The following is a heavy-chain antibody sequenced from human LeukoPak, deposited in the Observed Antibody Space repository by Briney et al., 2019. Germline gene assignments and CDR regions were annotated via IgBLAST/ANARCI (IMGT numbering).Heavy chain of an antibody. CDR2: ISSSSSTI. V-gene: IGHV3-48*01. J-gene: IGHJ4*02. CDR1: GFTFSTYS. CDR3: ARDLGFDY. Sequence: GGSLRLSCAASGFTFSTYSINWVRQSPGKGLEWLSYISSSSSTIYYADSVKGRFTISRDNAKNSLYLQMNSLRAEDTAVYYCARDLGFDYWGQGTLVTVSS.